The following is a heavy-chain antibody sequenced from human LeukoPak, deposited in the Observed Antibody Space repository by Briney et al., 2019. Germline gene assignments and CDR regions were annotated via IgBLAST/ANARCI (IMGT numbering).Heavy chain of an antibody. D-gene: IGHD6-13*01. CDR3: ARDSARYSSTWYGWFDP. Sequence: GGSLRLSCVASGFSFSSYSMNWVRQAPGRGLEWVSSISSSSTYIYYADSVKGRFTISRDNAKNSLYLQMNRLRAEDTAVYYCARDSARYSSTWYGWFDPWGQGTLVTVSS. CDR1: GFSFSSYS. V-gene: IGHV3-21*01. CDR2: ISSSSTYI. J-gene: IGHJ5*02.